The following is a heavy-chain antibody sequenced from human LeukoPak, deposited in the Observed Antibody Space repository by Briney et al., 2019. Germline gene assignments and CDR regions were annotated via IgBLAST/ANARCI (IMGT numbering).Heavy chain of an antibody. D-gene: IGHD4-23*01. CDR1: GGTFSSYA. CDR3: ARDPPHTVVRPHDAFDI. Sequence: ASVKVSCKASGGTFSSYAISWVRQAPGQGLEWMGGIIPIFGTANYAQKFQGRVTITADESTSTAYMELSSLRSEDTAVYYCARDPPHTVVRPHDAFDIWGQGTMVTVSS. V-gene: IGHV1-69*13. CDR2: IIPIFGTA. J-gene: IGHJ3*02.